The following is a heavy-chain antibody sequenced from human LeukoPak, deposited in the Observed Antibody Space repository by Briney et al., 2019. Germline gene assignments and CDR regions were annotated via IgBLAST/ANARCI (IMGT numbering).Heavy chain of an antibody. Sequence: PSETLSLTCAVYGGSLSGYYWSWIRQPPGKGLEWIGEINHSGSTNYNPSLKSRVTISVDTSKNQFSLKLSSVTAADTAVYYCARDSGGSSWYFTYFDYWGQGTLVTVSS. CDR3: ARDSGGSSWYFTYFDY. CDR1: GGSLSGYY. D-gene: IGHD6-13*01. J-gene: IGHJ4*02. CDR2: INHSGST. V-gene: IGHV4-34*01.